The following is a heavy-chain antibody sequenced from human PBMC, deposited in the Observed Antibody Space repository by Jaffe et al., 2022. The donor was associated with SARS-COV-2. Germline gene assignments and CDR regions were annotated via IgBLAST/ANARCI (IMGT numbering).Heavy chain of an antibody. CDR3: AREMLGYCSGGSCYGGDSFDY. J-gene: IGHJ4*02. Sequence: QVQLVESGGGVVQPGRSLRLSCAASGFTFSSYGMHWVRQAPGKGLEWVAVIWYDGSNKYYADSVKGRFTISRDNSKNTLYLQMNSLRAEDTAVYYCAREMLGYCSGGSCYGGDSFDYWGQGTLVTVSS. CDR1: GFTFSSYG. V-gene: IGHV3-33*01. CDR2: IWYDGSNK. D-gene: IGHD2-15*01.